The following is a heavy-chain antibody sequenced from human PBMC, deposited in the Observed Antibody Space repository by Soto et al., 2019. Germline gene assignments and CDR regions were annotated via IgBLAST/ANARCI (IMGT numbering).Heavy chain of an antibody. V-gene: IGHV3-21*06. CDR1: GFTFTRYS. J-gene: IGHJ4*02. CDR3: ARESEDLTSNFGY. CDR2: ISSTTNYI. Sequence: GGSLRVSCAASGFTFTRYSMNWVRQAPGKGLEWVSSISSTTNYIYYGDSMKGRFTISRDNAKNSLYLEMNSLRAEDTAVYYCARESEDLTSNFGYWGQGTLVTVSS.